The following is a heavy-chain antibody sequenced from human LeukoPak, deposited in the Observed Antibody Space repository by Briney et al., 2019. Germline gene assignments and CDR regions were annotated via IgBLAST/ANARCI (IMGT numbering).Heavy chain of an antibody. V-gene: IGHV1-69*01. J-gene: IGHJ6*03. CDR1: GGTFSSYA. CDR3: ARPHYYDSKYYYYYYMDV. D-gene: IGHD3-22*01. Sequence: GSSVKVSCKASGGTFSSYAISWGRQAPGQGLEWTGGIIPIFGTANYAQKFQGRVTITADESTSTAYMELSSLRSEDTAVYYCARPHYYDSKYYYYYYMDVWGKGTTVTVSS. CDR2: IIPIFGTA.